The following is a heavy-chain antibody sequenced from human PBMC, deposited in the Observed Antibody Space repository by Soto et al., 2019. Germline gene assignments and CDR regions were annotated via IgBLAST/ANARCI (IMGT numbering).Heavy chain of an antibody. V-gene: IGHV4-30-2*01. CDR1: GFSISSGGYS. J-gene: IGHJ3*02. CDR3: ARVDYDSSAYAFDI. D-gene: IGHD3-22*01. Sequence: SETLSLTCAVSGFSISSGGYSWSWIRQPPGKGLEWIGYIYHSGSTYYNPSLKSRVTISVDRSKNQFSLKLSSVTAADTAVYYCARVDYDSSAYAFDIWGQGTMVTVSS. CDR2: IYHSGST.